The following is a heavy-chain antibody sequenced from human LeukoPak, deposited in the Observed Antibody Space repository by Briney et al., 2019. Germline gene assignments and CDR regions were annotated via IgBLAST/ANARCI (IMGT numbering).Heavy chain of an antibody. Sequence: SGGSLRLSCAASGFTFTPHAMHWVRQAPGMGLEWVAFIWFDGSNRYYADFVKGRFTIYKDNSENTLYLQMNSLRAEDTAVYYCARQDLVSDAFDIWGQGTMVTVSS. CDR1: GFTFTPHA. CDR2: IWFDGSNR. V-gene: IGHV3-30*02. J-gene: IGHJ3*02. CDR3: ARQDLVSDAFDI. D-gene: IGHD6-6*01.